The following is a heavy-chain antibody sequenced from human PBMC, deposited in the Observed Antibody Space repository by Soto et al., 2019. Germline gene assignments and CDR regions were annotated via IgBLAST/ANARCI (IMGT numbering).Heavy chain of an antibody. CDR1: GFTFSDYY. V-gene: IGHV3-11*06. CDR3: ARDRRSSWAQGYYYGMDV. CDR2: ISSSSYT. Sequence: GGSLRLSCAASGFTFSDYYMSWIRQAPGKGLEWVSYISSSSYTNYADSVKGRFTISRDNAKNSLYLQMNSLRAEDTAVYYCARDRRSSWAQGYYYGMDVWGQGTTVTVSS. D-gene: IGHD6-13*01. J-gene: IGHJ6*02.